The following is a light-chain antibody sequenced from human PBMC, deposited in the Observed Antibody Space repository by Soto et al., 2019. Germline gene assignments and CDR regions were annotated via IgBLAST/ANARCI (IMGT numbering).Light chain of an antibody. CDR1: QSVSSSY. CDR3: HQYGSSPQT. V-gene: IGKV3-20*01. J-gene: IGKJ1*01. CDR2: GAS. Sequence: EIVLTQSPGTLSLSPGERATLSCRASQSVSSSYLAWYQQKPGQAPRLLIYGASSRATGIPDRFSGSGSGTDFTLTISRLEPEDFAVYSCHQYGSSPQTFGQGTKVDIK.